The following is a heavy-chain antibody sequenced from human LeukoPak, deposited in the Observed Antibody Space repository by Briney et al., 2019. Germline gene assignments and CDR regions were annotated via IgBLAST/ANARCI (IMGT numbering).Heavy chain of an antibody. V-gene: IGHV1-2*02. CDR2: INPKSGDT. Sequence: GLEWMGWINPKSGDTKYAQKFQGRVTMTRDTSISTAHMELSGLRSDDTAVYYCARSQLGDFWGQGTLVTVSS. D-gene: IGHD7-27*01. CDR3: ARSQLGDF. J-gene: IGHJ4*02.